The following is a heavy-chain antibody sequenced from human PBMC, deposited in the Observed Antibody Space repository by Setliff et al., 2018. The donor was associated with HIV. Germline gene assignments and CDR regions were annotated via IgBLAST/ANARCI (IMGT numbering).Heavy chain of an antibody. CDR2: MNPNNGNT. CDR1: GYNFTDYD. D-gene: IGHD1-7*01. V-gene: IGHV1-8*02. Sequence: GASVKVSCKASGYNFTDYDINWVRQATGQGLEWMGWMNPNNGNTGYAEKFQGRVTMTRDTSISTAYMELSSLRSEDTAVYYCARAHLTGTTVGLADYWGQGTLVTVSS. J-gene: IGHJ4*02. CDR3: ARAHLTGTTVGLADY.